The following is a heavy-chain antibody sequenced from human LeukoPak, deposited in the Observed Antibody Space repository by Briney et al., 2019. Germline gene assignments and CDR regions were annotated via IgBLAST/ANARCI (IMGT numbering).Heavy chain of an antibody. Sequence: GASVKVSCKASGYTFTSYGINWVRQATGQGLEWMGWMNPNSGNTGYAQKFQGRVTMTRNTSISTAYMELSSLRSEDTAVYYCASRRLRGVTKSCWFDPWGQGTLVTVSS. D-gene: IGHD3-10*01. CDR2: MNPNSGNT. CDR3: ASRRLRGVTKSCWFDP. V-gene: IGHV1-8*01. J-gene: IGHJ5*02. CDR1: GYTFTSYG.